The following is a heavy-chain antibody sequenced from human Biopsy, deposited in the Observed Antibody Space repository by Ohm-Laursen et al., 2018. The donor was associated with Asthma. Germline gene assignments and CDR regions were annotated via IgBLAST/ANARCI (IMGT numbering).Heavy chain of an antibody. D-gene: IGHD3-10*01. V-gene: IGHV1-18*01. CDR2: ISVYNGNT. CDR1: GYTFNSAG. J-gene: IGHJ6*02. Sequence: ASVKVSCNPSGYTFNSAGTTWVRQAPGQGLERMGWISVYNGNTKVAQKLQDRVTMITDTSTSTAYMELRSLRSHDTAVYFCARAVDYSHYYGIDVWGQGTTVTVS. CDR3: ARAVDYSHYYGIDV.